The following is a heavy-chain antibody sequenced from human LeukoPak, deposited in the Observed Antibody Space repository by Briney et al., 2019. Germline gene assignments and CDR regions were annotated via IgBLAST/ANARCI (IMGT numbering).Heavy chain of an antibody. V-gene: IGHV4-39*07. Sequence: SETLSLTCTVSGGSISSSSYYWGWIRQPPGKGLEWIGSIYYSGSTYYNPSLKSRVTISVDTSKNQFSLKLSSVTAADTAVYYCARGLAAHFDYWGQGTLVTVSS. CDR1: GGSISSSSYY. CDR3: ARGLAAHFDY. D-gene: IGHD6-13*01. J-gene: IGHJ4*02. CDR2: IYYSGST.